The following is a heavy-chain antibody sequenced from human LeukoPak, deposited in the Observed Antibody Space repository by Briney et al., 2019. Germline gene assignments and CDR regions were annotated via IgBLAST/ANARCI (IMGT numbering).Heavy chain of an antibody. CDR2: ISGSGGST. V-gene: IGHV3-23*01. CDR1: GFTFSSYA. CDR3: ARALSGVGDALDI. Sequence: GGSLRLSCAASGFTFSSYAMSWVRQAPGKGLEWVSAISGSGGSTYYADSAKGRFTISRDNAKNTLYLQMNSLRAEDTAVYYCARALSGVGDALDIWGQGTMVTVSS. J-gene: IGHJ3*02. D-gene: IGHD1-26*01.